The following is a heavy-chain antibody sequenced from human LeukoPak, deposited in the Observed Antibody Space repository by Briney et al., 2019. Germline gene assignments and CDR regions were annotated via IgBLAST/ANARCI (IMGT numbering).Heavy chain of an antibody. Sequence: GGSLRLSCAASGFTFSSYWMSWGRQAPGKGLEWVANIKQDGSEKYYVDSVKGRFTISRDNAKNSLYLQMNSLRAEDTAVYYCARVGGWPYYYYGRDVWGQGTTVTVSS. CDR1: GFTFSSYW. J-gene: IGHJ6*02. CDR2: IKQDGSEK. V-gene: IGHV3-7*05. CDR3: ARVGGWPYYYYGRDV. D-gene: IGHD6-19*01.